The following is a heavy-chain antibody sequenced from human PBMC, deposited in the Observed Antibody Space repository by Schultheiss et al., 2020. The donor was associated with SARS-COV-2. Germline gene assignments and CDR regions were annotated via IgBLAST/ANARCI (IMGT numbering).Heavy chain of an antibody. V-gene: IGHV3-33*06. D-gene: IGHD3-3*02. CDR1: GFTFSSYG. CDR3: AKAVPILAFANWYSFFDP. J-gene: IGHJ5*02. CDR2: IWYDGSNK. Sequence: GGDRRLSCAASGFTFSSYGMHWVRQAPGKGLEWVAVIWYDGSNKYYADSVKGRFTISRDNSKNTLYLQMNSLRAEDTAVYYCAKAVPILAFANWYSFFDPWGQGTLVTVSS.